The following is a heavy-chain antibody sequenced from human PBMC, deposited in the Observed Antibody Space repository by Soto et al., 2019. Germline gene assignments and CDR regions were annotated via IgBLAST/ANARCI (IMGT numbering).Heavy chain of an antibody. CDR3: AKEGAPRGYCSGGSCKIFDY. CDR2: ISYDGSNK. J-gene: IGHJ4*02. CDR1: GFTFSSYG. D-gene: IGHD2-15*01. Sequence: GGSLRLSCAASGFTFSSYGIHWVRQAPGKGLEWVAVISYDGSNKYYADSVKGRFTISRDNSKNTLYLQMNSLRAEDTAVYYCAKEGAPRGYCSGGSCKIFDYWGQGTLVTVSS. V-gene: IGHV3-30*18.